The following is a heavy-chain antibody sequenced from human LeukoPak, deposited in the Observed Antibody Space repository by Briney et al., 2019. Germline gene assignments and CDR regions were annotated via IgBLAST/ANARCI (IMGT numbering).Heavy chain of an antibody. Sequence: NPSETLSLTCTVFGDSTSSDRYYGGWVRQPPGKGLEWIGNIYYSGSTYYNPSLKSRVTMSVDTSKNQFFLKLNSVTAADTAVYYCARGRPYSGGYHLDYWGQGTLVTVSA. CDR1: GDSTSSDRYY. CDR2: IYYSGST. V-gene: IGHV4-39*02. J-gene: IGHJ4*02. D-gene: IGHD1-26*01. CDR3: ARGRPYSGGYHLDY.